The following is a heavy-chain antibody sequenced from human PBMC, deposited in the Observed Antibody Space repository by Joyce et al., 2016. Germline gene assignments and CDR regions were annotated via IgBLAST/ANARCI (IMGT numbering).Heavy chain of an antibody. V-gene: IGHV4-34*02. CDR2: ITLTVIT. Sequence: QVQLQQWGAGLLKPSETLSLTCAVHNGSLRGYYWSWIRQPPGQGLEWLGEITLTVITNYNPSRGSRLSMSIDASENHFSLRMTSVTAADTALYFCAIDKAGSNYFRHWGQGTLVTVSP. J-gene: IGHJ1*01. CDR1: NGSLRGYY. D-gene: IGHD6-13*01. CDR3: AIDKAGSNYFRH.